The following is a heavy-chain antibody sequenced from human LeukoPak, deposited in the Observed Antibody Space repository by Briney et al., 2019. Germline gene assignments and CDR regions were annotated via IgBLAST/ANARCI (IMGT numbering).Heavy chain of an antibody. J-gene: IGHJ4*02. CDR2: ISGSGGNT. CDR1: GFTFSSYA. Sequence: GGSLTLSCAASGFTFSSYAMSWVRQAPGKGLDWVSAISGSGGNTYYADSGKGRFTISRDNSKNTLYLQMNSLRDEDTAVYYCAKDKGNYYGSGSYEGTPGFDYWGQGTLVTVSS. D-gene: IGHD3-10*01. V-gene: IGHV3-23*01. CDR3: AKDKGNYYGSGSYEGTPGFDY.